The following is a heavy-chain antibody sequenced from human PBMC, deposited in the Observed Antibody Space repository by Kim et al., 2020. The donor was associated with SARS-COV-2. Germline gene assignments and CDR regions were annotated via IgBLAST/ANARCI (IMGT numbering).Heavy chain of an antibody. J-gene: IGHJ4*02. V-gene: IGHV3-74*01. CDR2: ST. D-gene: IGHD6-19*01. CDR3: AKRDSGIAVL. Sequence: STSYADSVKGRFTISRDNAKNTLYLQMNSLRAEDTAAYYCAKRDSGIAVLWGQGTLVTVSS.